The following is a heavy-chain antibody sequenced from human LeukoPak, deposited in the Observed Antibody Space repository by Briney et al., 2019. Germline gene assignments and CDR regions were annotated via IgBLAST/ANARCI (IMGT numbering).Heavy chain of an antibody. CDR2: IYYSGST. Sequence: SETLSLTCTVSGGSISSGGYYWSWIRQHPGKGLEWIGYIYYSGSTYYNPSLKSRVTISVDTSKNQFSLKLSSVTAADTAVYYCAREVVPAAIGWFDPWGQGTLVTVSS. CDR3: AREVVPAAIGWFDP. D-gene: IGHD2-2*02. CDR1: GGSISSGGYY. J-gene: IGHJ5*02. V-gene: IGHV4-31*03.